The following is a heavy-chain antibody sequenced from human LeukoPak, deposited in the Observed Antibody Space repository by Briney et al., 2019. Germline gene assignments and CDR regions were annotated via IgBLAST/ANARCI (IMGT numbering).Heavy chain of an antibody. J-gene: IGHJ4*02. CDR1: GGSINGYY. D-gene: IGHD2-2*01. V-gene: IGHV4-59*04. CDR2: VSYSGTT. Sequence: SETLSLTCTVSGGSINGYYWSWIRQPPGKGLEWIGTVSYSGTTYYSPSLKSRVTISVDTSKNQFSLRLTSVTAADTALYYCAKLTCSSTFCPLDYWGQGTLVTVSS. CDR3: AKLTCSSTFCPLDY.